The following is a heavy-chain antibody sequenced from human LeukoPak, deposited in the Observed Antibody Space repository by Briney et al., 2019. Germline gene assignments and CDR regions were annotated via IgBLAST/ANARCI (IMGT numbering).Heavy chain of an antibody. D-gene: IGHD1-26*01. CDR3: ARQRYEYSGSYLFDY. CDR2: IYTSGST. Sequence: PSETLCLTCTVSGGSMSSYYWSWIRQPARKGLEWIGRIYTSGSTNYNPSLKSRVTMSVDTSKNQFSLKLSSVTAADTAVYYCARQRYEYSGSYLFDYWGQGTLVTVSS. CDR1: GGSMSSYY. J-gene: IGHJ4*02. V-gene: IGHV4-4*07.